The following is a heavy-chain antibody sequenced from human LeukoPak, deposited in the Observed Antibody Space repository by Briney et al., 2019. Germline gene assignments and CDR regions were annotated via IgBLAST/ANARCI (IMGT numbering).Heavy chain of an antibody. CDR2: IGISSGNT. Sequence: GGSLRLSCADSGFTFSSYSMNWVRQAPGKGLAWISYIGISSGNTKYADSVKGRFTISGDKAKNSVYLQMNSLRVEDTAVYYCARDTKYAFDNWGQGTLVTVSS. CDR3: ARDTKYAFDN. D-gene: IGHD2-2*01. V-gene: IGHV3-48*01. CDR1: GFTFSSYS. J-gene: IGHJ4*02.